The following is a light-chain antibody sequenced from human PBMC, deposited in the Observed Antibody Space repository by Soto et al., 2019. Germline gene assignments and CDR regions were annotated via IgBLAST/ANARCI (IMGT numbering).Light chain of an antibody. CDR3: QQYGGSPFT. V-gene: IGKV3-20*01. J-gene: IGKJ3*01. CDR2: AAS. Sequence: EIVMTQSPATLSVSPGEGATLSCRASQSVSSKLAWYQQKPGQAPRLLIYAASTRATGVPDRFSGTGSGTDFALTISRLETDDSAVYYCQQYGGSPFTVGPGTKVDSK. CDR1: QSVSSK.